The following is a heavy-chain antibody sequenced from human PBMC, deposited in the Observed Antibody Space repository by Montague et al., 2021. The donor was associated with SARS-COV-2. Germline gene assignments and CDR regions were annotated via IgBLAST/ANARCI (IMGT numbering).Heavy chain of an antibody. V-gene: IGHV3-23*01. CDR2: ISGSGGST. CDR1: GFTFSSYS. CDR3: AKMAYSDWVIGFYGMDV. J-gene: IGHJ6*02. D-gene: IGHD3-9*01. Sequence: SLRLSCAASGFTFSSYSMSWVRQAPGKGLEWVSVISGSGGSTYYADSVKGRFTISRDNSKNTLYLQMNRLRAEDTAVYYCAKMAYSDWVIGFYGMDVWGQGTTVTASS.